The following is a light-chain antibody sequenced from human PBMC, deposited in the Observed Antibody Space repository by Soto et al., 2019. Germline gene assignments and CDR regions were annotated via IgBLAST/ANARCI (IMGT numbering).Light chain of an antibody. CDR3: TSFTISSTVL. CDR1: SSDVGFHNN. V-gene: IGLV2-14*01. CDR2: EVS. J-gene: IGLJ2*01. Sequence: QSVLTQPASVSGSPGQSITISCTGTSSDVGFHNNVSWYQQYPGKAPKLMIYEVSNRPSGVSNRFSGSKSGSTASLTISGLQSEDEADYYCTSFTISSTVLFGGGAKLTVL.